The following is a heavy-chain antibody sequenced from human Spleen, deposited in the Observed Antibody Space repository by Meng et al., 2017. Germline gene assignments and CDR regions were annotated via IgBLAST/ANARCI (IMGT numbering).Heavy chain of an antibody. J-gene: IGHJ4*02. CDR3: ARGPTTMAHDFDY. CDR1: GGSFSDYY. V-gene: IGHV4-34*01. Sequence: QGALKQWGGGLVKASETLSLTCVVSGGSFSDYYWSWIRQPPGKGLGWIGEINHSGSTNYNPSLESRATISVDTSQNNLSLKLSSVTAADSAVYYCARGPTTMAHDFDYWGQGTLVTVSS. CDR2: INHSGST. D-gene: IGHD4-11*01.